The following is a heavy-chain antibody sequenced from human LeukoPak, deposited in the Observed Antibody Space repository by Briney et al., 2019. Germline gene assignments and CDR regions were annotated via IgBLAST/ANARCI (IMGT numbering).Heavy chain of an antibody. CDR2: IYHSGST. V-gene: IGHV4-38-2*02. J-gene: IGHJ3*02. CDR1: GGSISSYY. Sequence: NPSETLSLTCTVSGGSISSYYWGWIRQPPGKGLEWIGSIYHSGSTYYNPSLKSRVTISVDTSKNQFSLKLSSVTAADTAVYYCARDTDTMIVVVKAFDIWGQGTMVTVS. CDR3: ARDTDTMIVVVKAFDI. D-gene: IGHD3-22*01.